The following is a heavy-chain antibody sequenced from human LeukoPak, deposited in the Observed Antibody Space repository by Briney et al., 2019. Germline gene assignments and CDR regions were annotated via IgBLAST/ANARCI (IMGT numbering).Heavy chain of an antibody. Sequence: GGSLRLSCAASEFAFSTYNMNWVRQAPGKGLEWVSYISTGSSTTYYADSVKGRFTISRDNVENSLYLQMNSLRDEDTAVYYCARVAAGFSVNYFDYWGQGTLVTVSS. D-gene: IGHD6-13*01. CDR1: EFAFSTYN. CDR3: ARVAAGFSVNYFDY. V-gene: IGHV3-48*02. CDR2: ISTGSSTT. J-gene: IGHJ4*02.